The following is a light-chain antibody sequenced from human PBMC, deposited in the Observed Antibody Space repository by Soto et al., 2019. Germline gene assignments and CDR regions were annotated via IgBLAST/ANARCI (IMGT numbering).Light chain of an antibody. J-gene: IGLJ1*01. Sequence: QSVLTQRPSASGTPGQRVTISCSGSSSNIGSNYVYWYQQLPGTAPKLLIYRSNQRPSGVPDRFSGSKSGTSASLAISGLRSEDEADYYCAAWDDSLSGYVFGTGTKVTVL. V-gene: IGLV1-47*01. CDR3: AAWDDSLSGYV. CDR1: SSNIGSNY. CDR2: RSN.